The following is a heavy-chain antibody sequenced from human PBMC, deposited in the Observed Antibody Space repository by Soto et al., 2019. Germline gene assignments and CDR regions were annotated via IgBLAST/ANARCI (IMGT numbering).Heavy chain of an antibody. CDR2: IYPGDSDT. J-gene: IGHJ6*03. Sequence: GESLKISCKGSGYSFTSYWIGWVRQMPGKGLEWMGIIYPGDSDTRYSPSFQGQGTISADKSISTAYLQWSSLKDSDTAMYYCARGAMGLWFGEKGDYYYMDVWGKGTTVTVSS. V-gene: IGHV5-51*01. CDR1: GYSFTSYW. CDR3: ARGAMGLWFGEKGDYYYMDV. D-gene: IGHD3-10*01.